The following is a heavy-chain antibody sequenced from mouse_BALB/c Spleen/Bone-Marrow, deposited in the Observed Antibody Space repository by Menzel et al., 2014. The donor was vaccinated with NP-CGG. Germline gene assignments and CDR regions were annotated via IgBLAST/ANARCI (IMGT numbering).Heavy chain of an antibody. CDR2: IYPGNSDT. Sequence: VQLQQSGTVLARPGASVKMSCKASGYTFTSYWMHWVKQRPGQGLEWIGAIYPGNSDTSYNQKFKGKAKLTAVTSTSTAYMELSSLTNEDSAVCYCTKITAATGYFDVWGAGTTVTVSS. D-gene: IGHD1-2*01. J-gene: IGHJ1*01. V-gene: IGHV1-5*01. CDR1: GYTFTSYW. CDR3: TKITAATGYFDV.